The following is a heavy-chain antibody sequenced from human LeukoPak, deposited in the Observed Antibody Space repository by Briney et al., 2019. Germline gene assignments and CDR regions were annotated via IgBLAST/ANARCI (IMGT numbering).Heavy chain of an antibody. J-gene: IGHJ1*01. CDR2: ISPSGGIT. V-gene: IGHV3-23*01. Sequence: GSLRLFCAAPGFTFSSYGLHWVRQAPGKGLEWVSGISPSGGITYYTDSVKGRFTISRDNSKNTQSLQMNSLRAEDTAVYYCAKDDDWGRYKHWGQGTLVTVSS. CDR1: GFTFSSYG. CDR3: AKDDDWGRYKH. D-gene: IGHD3-16*01.